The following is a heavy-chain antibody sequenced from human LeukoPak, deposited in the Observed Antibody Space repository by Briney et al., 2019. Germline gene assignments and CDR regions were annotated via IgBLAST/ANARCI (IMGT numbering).Heavy chain of an antibody. CDR1: GGPFSGYY. CDR2: INHSGST. Sequence: ASETLSLTCAVYGGPFSGYYWSWIRQPPGKGLEWIGEINHSGSTNYNPSLKSRVTISVDTSKNQFSLKLSSVTAADTAVYYCARGGGYSSSWFAFDIWGQGTMVTVSS. V-gene: IGHV4-34*01. D-gene: IGHD6-13*01. CDR3: ARGGGYSSSWFAFDI. J-gene: IGHJ3*02.